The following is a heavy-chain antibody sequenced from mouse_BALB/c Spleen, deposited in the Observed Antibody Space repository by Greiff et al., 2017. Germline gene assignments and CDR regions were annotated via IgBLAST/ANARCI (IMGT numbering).Heavy chain of an antibody. D-gene: IGHD2-12*01. CDR1: GFTFSSYG. CDR2: INSNGGST. Sequence: EVNLVESGGGLVQPGGSLKLSCAASGFTFSSYGMSWVRQTPDKRLELVATINSNGGSTYYPDSVKGRFTISRDNAKNTLYLQMSSLKSEDTAMYYCARDQDDPYAMDYWGQGTSVTVSS. CDR3: ARDQDDPYAMDY. V-gene: IGHV5-6-3*01. J-gene: IGHJ4*01.